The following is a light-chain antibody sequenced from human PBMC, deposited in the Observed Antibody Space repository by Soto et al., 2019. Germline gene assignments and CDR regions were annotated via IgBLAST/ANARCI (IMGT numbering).Light chain of an antibody. CDR2: GAS. CDR3: QPYKNWPPIT. V-gene: IGKV3D-15*01. CDR1: QSVSSSY. Sequence: EIVLTQSPGTLSLSPGERATLSCRAIQSVSSSYLAWYQQKPGQAPRLLIYGASSRATGIPARFSGSASGTEFTLTISGLQSEDFAVYYCQPYKNWPPITFGQGTRLEIK. J-gene: IGKJ5*01.